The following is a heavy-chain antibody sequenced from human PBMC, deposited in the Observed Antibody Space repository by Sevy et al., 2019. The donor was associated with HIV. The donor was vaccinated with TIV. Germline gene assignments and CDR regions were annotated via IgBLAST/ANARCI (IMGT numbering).Heavy chain of an antibody. J-gene: IGHJ3*02. Sequence: GSLRLSCAASGFTFSSYAMSWVRQAPGKGLEWVSAISGSGGSTYYADSVKGRFTISRDNSKNTLYLQMNSLRAEDTAVYYCAKEFDYGSGSYYSRYDAFDIWGQGTMVTVSS. CDR1: GFTFSSYA. V-gene: IGHV3-23*01. CDR3: AKEFDYGSGSYYSRYDAFDI. CDR2: ISGSGGST. D-gene: IGHD3-10*01.